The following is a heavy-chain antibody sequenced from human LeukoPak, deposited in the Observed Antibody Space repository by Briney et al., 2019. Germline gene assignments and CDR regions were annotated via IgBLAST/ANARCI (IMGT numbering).Heavy chain of an antibody. V-gene: IGHV3-21*01. CDR2: ISNGSSFI. D-gene: IGHD3-16*01. CDR3: VRDQGGERWFDP. J-gene: IGHJ5*02. Sequence: GGSLRLSCAASGFTFGSYAMNWVRQAPGKGLEWVSSISNGSSFIYYADSVKGRFTIARDNAKNSLYLQMNSLRPEDPAIYYCVRDQGGERWFDPWGQGTLVTVSS. CDR1: GFTFGSYA.